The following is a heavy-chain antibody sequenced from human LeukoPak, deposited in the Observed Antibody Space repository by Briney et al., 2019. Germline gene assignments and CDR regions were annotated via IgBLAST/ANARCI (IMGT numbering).Heavy chain of an antibody. CDR2: ISGSGGNT. V-gene: IGHV3-23*01. D-gene: IGHD6-19*01. CDR3: AREGSGWYYFDY. J-gene: IGHJ4*02. Sequence: GGSLRLSCAASGFTFSNYAMTWVRQAPGKGLQWVAGISGSGGNTYYAESVKGRFTISRDNAKNSLYLQMNSLRAEDTAVYYCAREGSGWYYFDYWGQGTLVTVSS. CDR1: GFTFSNYA.